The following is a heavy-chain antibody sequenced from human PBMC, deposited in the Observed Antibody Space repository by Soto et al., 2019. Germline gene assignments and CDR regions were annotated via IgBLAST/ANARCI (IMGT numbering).Heavy chain of an antibody. Sequence: QVQLVQSGAEVKEPGSSVKVSCKASGGTFRKYDINWVRQAPGQGLEWMGSLVPIVGMPNYAQKFQGRVTITADESTSTGYMQLSSLRSEDTAVYYSAREEGTYCVTNSCHFFYAMDVWGQGTTVTVSS. V-gene: IGHV1-69*04. D-gene: IGHD2-2*01. CDR2: LVPIVGMP. CDR3: AREEGTYCVTNSCHFFYAMDV. J-gene: IGHJ6*02. CDR1: GGTFRKYD.